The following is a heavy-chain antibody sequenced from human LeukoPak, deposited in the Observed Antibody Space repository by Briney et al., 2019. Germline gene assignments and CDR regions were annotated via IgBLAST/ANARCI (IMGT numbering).Heavy chain of an antibody. J-gene: IGHJ4*02. CDR3: AKEKNVYDSSGSKFIYY. D-gene: IGHD3-22*01. Sequence: VGSLRLSSAASGFTFSSYAMSWVRQAPGKRLEWVSSISGSGSSSYYADSVKGRFTISPDSSTNTLYLQMNSLRAQDTAVYNCAKEKNVYDSSGSKFIYYWGQGTLLTVSS. CDR1: GFTFSSYA. CDR2: ISGSGSSS. V-gene: IGHV3-23*01.